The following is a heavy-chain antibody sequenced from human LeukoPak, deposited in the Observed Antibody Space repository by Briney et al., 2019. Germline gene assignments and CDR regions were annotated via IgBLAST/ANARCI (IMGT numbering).Heavy chain of an antibody. CDR1: GFTFSSYA. CDR3: AKDWWWLVRLYFDY. CDR2: ISGSGGST. V-gene: IGHV3-23*01. Sequence: GGSLRLSCAASGFTFSSYAMSWVRQAPGKGLEWVSAISGSGGSTYYADSVKGRFTISRDNSKNTLYLRMNSLRAEDTAVYYCAKDWWWLVRLYFDYWGQGTLVTVSS. D-gene: IGHD6-19*01. J-gene: IGHJ4*02.